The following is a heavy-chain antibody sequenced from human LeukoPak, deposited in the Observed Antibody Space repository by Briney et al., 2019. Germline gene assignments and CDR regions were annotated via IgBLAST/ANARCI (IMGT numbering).Heavy chain of an antibody. Sequence: PGGSLRLSCAVSGFTVSSAYMSWVRQAPGKGLEWVSVIYSGGSRNYADSVRGRFTISRDMSKNTLSLEMNSLRAEDTAVYYCARDHNRWLLRGHDAFDIWGPGTLVTVSS. V-gene: IGHV3-66*01. CDR3: ARDHNRWLLRGHDAFDI. CDR2: IYSGGSR. J-gene: IGHJ3*02. D-gene: IGHD6-19*01. CDR1: GFTVSSAY.